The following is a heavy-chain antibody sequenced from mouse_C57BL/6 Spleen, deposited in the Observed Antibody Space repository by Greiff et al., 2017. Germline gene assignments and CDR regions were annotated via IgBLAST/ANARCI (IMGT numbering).Heavy chain of an antibody. D-gene: IGHD1-1*01. CDR3: ARDTLRSPLDY. J-gene: IGHJ2*01. CDR1: GFTFSSYA. V-gene: IGHV5-4*01. Sequence: EVKVVESGGGLVKPGGSLKLSCAASGFTFSSYAMSWVRQTPEKRLEWVATISDGGSYTYYPDNVKGRFTISRDNAKNNLYLQMSHLKSEDTAMYYCARDTLRSPLDYWGQGTTLTVSS. CDR2: ISDGGSYT.